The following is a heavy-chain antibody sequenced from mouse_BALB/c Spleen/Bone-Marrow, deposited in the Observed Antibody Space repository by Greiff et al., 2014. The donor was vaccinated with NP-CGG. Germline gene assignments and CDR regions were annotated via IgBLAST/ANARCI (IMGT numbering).Heavy chain of an antibody. CDR1: GFSLTSYG. CDR2: IWAGGST. J-gene: IGHJ1*01. D-gene: IGHD2-3*01. Sequence: VKVVESGPGLVAPSQSLSITCTVSGFSLTSYGVHWVRQPPGKGLEWLGVIWAGGSTNYNSALMSRLSISKDNSKSQVLLKMNSLQTDDTAMYYCARVYLWYFDVWGAGTTVTVSS. V-gene: IGHV2-9*02. CDR3: ARVYLWYFDV.